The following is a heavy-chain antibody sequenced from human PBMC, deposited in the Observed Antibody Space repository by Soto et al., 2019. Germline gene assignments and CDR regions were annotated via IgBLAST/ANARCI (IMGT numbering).Heavy chain of an antibody. CDR3: ASQFWSGYYVFDP. CDR1: GGTFSSYA. J-gene: IGHJ5*02. Sequence: SVKVSCKASGGTFSSYAISWVRQAPGQGLEWMGGIIPIFGTANYAQKFQGRVTITADESTSTAYMELSSLRSEDTAVYYCASQFWSGYYVFDPWGQGTLVTVS. D-gene: IGHD3-3*01. V-gene: IGHV1-69*13. CDR2: IIPIFGTA.